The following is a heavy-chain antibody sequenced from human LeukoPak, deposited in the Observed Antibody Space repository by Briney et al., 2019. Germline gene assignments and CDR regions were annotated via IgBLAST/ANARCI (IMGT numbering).Heavy chain of an antibody. J-gene: IGHJ6*02. Sequence: ASVKVSCKASGYTFTGYCMHWVRQAPGQRLEWMGWINPNSGGTNYAQKFQGRVTMTRDTSISTAYMELSRLRSDDTAVYYCAREGGVLWFGERGYGMDVWGQGTTVTVSS. D-gene: IGHD3-10*01. V-gene: IGHV1-2*02. CDR2: INPNSGGT. CDR1: GYTFTGYC. CDR3: AREGGVLWFGERGYGMDV.